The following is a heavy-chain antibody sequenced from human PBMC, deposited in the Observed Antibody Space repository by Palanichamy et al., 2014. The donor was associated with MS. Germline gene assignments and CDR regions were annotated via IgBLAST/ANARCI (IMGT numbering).Heavy chain of an antibody. CDR2: VHYSGNT. CDR3: ARVGQGLEY. V-gene: IGHV4-59*01. Sequence: QVQLQESGPGLVKPSETLSLTCSVSGGSISYYLWSWIRQTPEKGLEWIGYVHYSGNTNYNPSLKSRVTISLDTSNNQFSLILTSVTVADTAIYYCARVGQGLEYWGQGTRVAVSP. CDR1: GGSISYYL. J-gene: IGHJ4*02.